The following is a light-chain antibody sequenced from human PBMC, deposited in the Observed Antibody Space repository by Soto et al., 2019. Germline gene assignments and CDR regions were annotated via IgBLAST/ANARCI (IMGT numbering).Light chain of an antibody. CDR1: QSLLHSNGNTY. J-gene: IGKJ1*01. CDR2: LSF. V-gene: IGKV2-28*01. CDR3: MQGLHGPWT. Sequence: DVVMTQSPLSLPVTPGEPASISCRSSQSLLHSNGNTYLDWYLQKPGQSPQLLIYLSFNRASGVPDRFSGSGTGTDFTLKISIVEAEDVGVYYCMQGLHGPWTFGQGTKVEIK.